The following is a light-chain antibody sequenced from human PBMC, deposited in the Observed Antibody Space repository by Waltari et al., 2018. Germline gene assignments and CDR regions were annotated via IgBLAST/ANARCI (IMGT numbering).Light chain of an antibody. CDR2: DAS. CDR3: QHRGAWPPT. V-gene: IGKV3-11*01. J-gene: IGKJ1*01. Sequence: VLTQSPATLSLSPGERATLSCRASKSVRTYLGCYQQRPGQAPRLLIEDASNRATGIPARFSGSGSGTDFTLTISSLEPEDFAVYYCQHRGAWPPTFGQGTKVEPK. CDR1: KSVRTY.